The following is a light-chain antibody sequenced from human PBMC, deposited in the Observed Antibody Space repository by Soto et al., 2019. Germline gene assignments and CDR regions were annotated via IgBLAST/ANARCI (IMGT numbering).Light chain of an antibody. CDR3: QQANSFPIT. CDR2: AAS. V-gene: IGKV1-39*01. Sequence: DIQMTQSPSSLSASVGDRVTITCRASQSISYYLNWYQQTPGMAPKVLIYAASNLQSGVPSRFSGGGSGTDFTPTISSLQPEDFATYYCQQANSFPITFGQGTRLEIK. CDR1: QSISYY. J-gene: IGKJ5*01.